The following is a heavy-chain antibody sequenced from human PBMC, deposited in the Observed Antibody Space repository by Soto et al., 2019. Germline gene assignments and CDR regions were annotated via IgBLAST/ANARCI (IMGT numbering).Heavy chain of an antibody. CDR2: ISSRDLAI. D-gene: IGHD6-19*01. V-gene: IGHV3-11*01. CDR3: ARVSATGWHVNGRDYFDH. Sequence: PGGSLRLSCTASGFIFSNYYMSWIRQAPGKGLEWVASISSRDLAIYYADSVKGRFTIFSDNAKTSLFLQMSDLRAGDTAVYYCARVSATGWHVNGRDYFDHWGLGTLVTVSS. J-gene: IGHJ4*02. CDR1: GFIFSNYY.